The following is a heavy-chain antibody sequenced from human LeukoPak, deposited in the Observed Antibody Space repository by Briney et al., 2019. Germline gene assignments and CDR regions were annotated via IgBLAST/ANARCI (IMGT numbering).Heavy chain of an antibody. J-gene: IGHJ4*02. D-gene: IGHD3-3*01. V-gene: IGHV3-66*01. CDR1: RFTVSSNY. CDR3: ARDLLIGGYYFTPYDY. CDR2: IYSGGST. Sequence: PGGSLRLSCAASRFTVSSNYMSWVRQAPGKGLEWVSVIYSGGSTYYADSVKGRFTISRDNPKNTLYLQMNSLRAEDTGVYYCARDLLIGGYYFTPYDYWGQGTLVTVSS.